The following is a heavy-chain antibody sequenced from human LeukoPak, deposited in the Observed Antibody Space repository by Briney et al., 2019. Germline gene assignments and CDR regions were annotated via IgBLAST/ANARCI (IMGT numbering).Heavy chain of an antibody. D-gene: IGHD3-10*01. Sequence: SETLSLTCGVSGASFSGYYWTWIRQPPGKGLEWIGGINHSGGANYNMSLKSRVTISVDPSKKQFSLKLRSVTAEDTAVYYCATDRYYGSGSYYKFDYWGQGILVTVSS. CDR3: ATDRYYGSGSYYKFDY. CDR1: GASFSGYY. J-gene: IGHJ4*02. V-gene: IGHV4-34*01. CDR2: INHSGGA.